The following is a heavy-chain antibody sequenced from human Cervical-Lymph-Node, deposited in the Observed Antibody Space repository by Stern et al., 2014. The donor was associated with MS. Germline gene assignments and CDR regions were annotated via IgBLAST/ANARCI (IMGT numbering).Heavy chain of an antibody. CDR1: GDSISSYTHY. V-gene: IGHV4-39*02. D-gene: IGHD2-8*02. Sequence: QLQLQESGPGLVKPSETLSLTCAVSGDSISSYTHYWAWIRQPPGKGLEWIGSVYYSGATYYNPSLKSPVTISVDTSKNHFSLYYCAKHACTGAACPFDLWGQGTLVTVSS. J-gene: IGHJ4*02. CDR2: VYYSGAT. CDR3: DL.